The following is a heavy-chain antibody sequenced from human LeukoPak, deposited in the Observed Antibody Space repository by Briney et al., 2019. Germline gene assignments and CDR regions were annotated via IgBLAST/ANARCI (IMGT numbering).Heavy chain of an antibody. D-gene: IGHD6-13*01. CDR3: AKGAASSWALDS. Sequence: PGGSLRLSCAASGFTFSSYEMNWVRQAPGKGLEWVSYISSSGSTIYYADSVKGRFTISRDNAKNSLYLQMNSLRAEDTAVYYCAKGAASSWALDSWGQGTLVTVSS. CDR1: GFTFSSYE. J-gene: IGHJ4*02. V-gene: IGHV3-48*03. CDR2: ISSSGSTI.